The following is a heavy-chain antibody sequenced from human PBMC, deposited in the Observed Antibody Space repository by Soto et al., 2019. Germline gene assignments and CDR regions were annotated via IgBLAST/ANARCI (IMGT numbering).Heavy chain of an antibody. CDR1: GFTFSGYN. V-gene: IGHV3-48*01. CDR2: ISSSSSTK. D-gene: IGHD6-19*01. CDR3: AKTSKSLDQIAVAGFYD. Sequence: GGSLRLSCAASGFTFSGYNMNWVRQAPGKGLEWVSYISSSSSTKYYADSVKGRFTISRDNSKNTLYLQMNSLRAEDTAVYYCAKTSKSLDQIAVAGFYDWGKGTLVTVAS. J-gene: IGHJ4*02.